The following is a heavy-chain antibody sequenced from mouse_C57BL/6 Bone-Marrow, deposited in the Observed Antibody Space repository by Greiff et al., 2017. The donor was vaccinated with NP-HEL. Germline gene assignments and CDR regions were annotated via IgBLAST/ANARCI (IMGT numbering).Heavy chain of an antibody. CDR1: GYTFTSYG. CDR2: IYPGSGNT. Sequence: QVQLQQSGAELARPGASVKLSCKASGYTFTSYGISWVKQRPGQGLEWIGEIYPGSGNTYYNEKFKGTATLTADKSTSTAYKELRSLTSEDSAVYYCARGRLRGDGFAYWGQGTLVTVSA. J-gene: IGHJ3*01. CDR3: ARGRLRGDGFAY. V-gene: IGHV1-81*01. D-gene: IGHD2-4*01.